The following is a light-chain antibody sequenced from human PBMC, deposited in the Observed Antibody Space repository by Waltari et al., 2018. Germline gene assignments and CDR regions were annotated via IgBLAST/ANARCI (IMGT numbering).Light chain of an antibody. CDR3: ATWDGSLNGPYV. CDR1: SPNIGTNT. J-gene: IGLJ1*01. CDR2: NTN. Sequence: VLTQPPSASGTPGQRVTISCSGSSPNIGTNTVTWYQQPPGPAPKLLMYNTNQRPSGVPDRFSGSKSGTSASLAISGLQSEDEADYYCATWDGSLNGPYVFGTGTKVTVL. V-gene: IGLV1-44*01.